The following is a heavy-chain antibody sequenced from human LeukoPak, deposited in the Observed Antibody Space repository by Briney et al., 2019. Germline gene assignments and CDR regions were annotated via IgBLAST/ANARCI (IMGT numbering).Heavy chain of an antibody. CDR1: GGSMNNYY. CDR2: IYYSGST. D-gene: IGHD2-2*01. V-gene: IGHV4-59*12. J-gene: IGHJ5*02. Sequence: PSETLSLTCTVSGGSMNNYYWNWIRQSPGKGLEWIGYIYYSGSTNYNPSLKSRVTISVDTSKNQFTLKLNSVTAADTAVYYCARDPCSSTSCYGWFDPWGQGTLVTVSS. CDR3: ARDPCSSTSCYGWFDP.